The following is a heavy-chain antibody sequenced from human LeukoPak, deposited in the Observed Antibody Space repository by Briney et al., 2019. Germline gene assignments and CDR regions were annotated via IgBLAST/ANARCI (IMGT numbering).Heavy chain of an antibody. V-gene: IGHV3-7*01. J-gene: IGHJ2*01. CDR1: GFTFSTYW. CDR2: IRKDESVK. D-gene: IGHD1-26*01. CDR3: AREEYSGSYSVRFWYFDL. Sequence: GGSLRLSCAASGFTFSTYWMSWVRRAPGKGLEWVANIRKDESVKHYVDSVKGRFTISRDNAKNLLYLQMNSLRVEDTAVYYCAREEYSGSYSVRFWYFDLWGRGTLVTVSS.